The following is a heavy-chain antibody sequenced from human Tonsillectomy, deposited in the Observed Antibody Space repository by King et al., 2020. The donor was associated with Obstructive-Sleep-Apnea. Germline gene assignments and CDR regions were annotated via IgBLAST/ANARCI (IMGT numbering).Heavy chain of an antibody. CDR1: GGSISSGGYY. V-gene: IGHV4-31*03. CDR3: AGWGLSGGGALELANWYFDL. Sequence: QLQESGPGLVKPSQTLSLTCTVSGGSISSGGYYWSWIRQHPGKGLEWIGYIYYSGSTYYNPSLKSRVTISVDTSKNQFSLKLSSVTAADTAVYYCAGWGLSGGGALELANWYFDLWGRGTLVTVSS. CDR2: IYYSGST. D-gene: IGHD3-10*01. J-gene: IGHJ2*01.